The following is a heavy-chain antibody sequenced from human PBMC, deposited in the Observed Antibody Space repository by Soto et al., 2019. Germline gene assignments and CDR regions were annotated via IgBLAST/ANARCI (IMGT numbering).Heavy chain of an antibody. D-gene: IGHD2-2*01. J-gene: IGHJ4*02. CDR3: TRDSRFAPTFDS. CDR1: GFTFSNYA. CDR2: ISYDGSNK. V-gene: IGHV3-30-3*01. Sequence: QVQLVESGGGVVQPGRSLRLSCAASGFTFSNYAMHLVRQAPGKGLEWVAVISYDGSNKYYADSVKGRFTISRDNSKNTLFLQMNSLRTEDTAVYYCTRDSRFAPTFDSWGQGTLVTVSS.